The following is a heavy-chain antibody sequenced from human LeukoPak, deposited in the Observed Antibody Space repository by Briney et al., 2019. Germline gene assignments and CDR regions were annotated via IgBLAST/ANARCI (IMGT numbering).Heavy chain of an antibody. D-gene: IGHD6-19*01. CDR2: ISSSSSYI. V-gene: IGHV3-21*03. J-gene: IGHJ6*04. CDR3: ARDVVAGTYYYYGMDV. Sequence: GGSLRLSCAASGFTFSSYSMNWVRQAPGKGLEWVLSISSSSSYIYYADSVKGRFTISRDNAKNSLYLQMNSLRAEDTAVYYCARDVVAGTYYYYGMDVWGKGTTVTVSS. CDR1: GFTFSSYS.